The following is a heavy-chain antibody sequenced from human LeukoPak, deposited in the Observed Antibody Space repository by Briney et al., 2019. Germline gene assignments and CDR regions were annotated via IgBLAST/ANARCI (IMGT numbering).Heavy chain of an antibody. CDR2: IRYDGSNK. CDR3: AKDRGDGYPTHFDY. D-gene: IGHD5-24*01. Sequence: GGSLRLSCVASGLTFSRYAMRWVRQAPGKGLEWVAFIRYDGSNKYYADSVKGRFAISRDNSKNTLYLQMNSLRPEDTAVYYCAKDRGDGYPTHFDYWGQGTLVTVSS. J-gene: IGHJ4*02. CDR1: GLTFSRYA. V-gene: IGHV3-30*02.